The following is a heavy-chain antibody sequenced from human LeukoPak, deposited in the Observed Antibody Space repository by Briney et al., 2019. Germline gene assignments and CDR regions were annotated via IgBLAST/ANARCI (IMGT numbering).Heavy chain of an antibody. CDR2: IYHSGST. V-gene: IGHV4-38-2*01. Sequence: PSETLSLTCAVSGYSISSGYYWGWIRQPPGKGLKWIGSIYHSGSTYYNPSLKSRVTISVDTSKNQFSLKLSSVTAADTAVYYCARVGSTSTNWFDPWGQGTLVTVSS. J-gene: IGHJ5*02. D-gene: IGHD2-2*01. CDR1: GYSISSGYY. CDR3: ARVGSTSTNWFDP.